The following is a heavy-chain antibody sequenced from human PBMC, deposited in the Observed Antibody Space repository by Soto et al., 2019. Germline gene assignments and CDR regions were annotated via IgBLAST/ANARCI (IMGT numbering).Heavy chain of an antibody. J-gene: IGHJ4*02. D-gene: IGHD4-17*01. CDR1: GFTFSSYG. CDR2: ISYDGSNK. CDR3: AKASGDYTPADY. V-gene: IGHV3-30*18. Sequence: QVQLVESGGGVVQPGRSLRLSCAASGFTFSSYGMHWVRQAPGKGLEWGAVISYDGSNKYYADSVKGRFTISRDNSKNPLYLQMNSLRAEDTAVYYCAKASGDYTPADYWGQGTLVTVSS.